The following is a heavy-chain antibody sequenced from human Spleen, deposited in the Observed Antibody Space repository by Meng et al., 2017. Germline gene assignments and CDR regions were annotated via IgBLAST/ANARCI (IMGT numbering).Heavy chain of an antibody. Sequence: GESLKISCAASGFTFRSYDMHWVRQSTGKSQEWVSTIGTAGDTYYPGSVKGQFTISRENAKNPLYLQMNSLRAGDTAIYYCARGRYSSGWPYPLDYWGQGTLVTVSS. CDR3: ARGRYSSGWPYPLDY. D-gene: IGHD6-19*01. CDR1: GFTFRSYD. CDR2: IGTAGDT. J-gene: IGHJ4*02. V-gene: IGHV3-13*04.